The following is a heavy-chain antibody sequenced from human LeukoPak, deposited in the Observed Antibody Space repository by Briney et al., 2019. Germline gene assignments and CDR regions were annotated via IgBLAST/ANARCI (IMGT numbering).Heavy chain of an antibody. V-gene: IGHV3-21*01. CDR2: ITSSSTYT. CDR1: GFSFSSYN. CDR3: AKDEVVPGYYYTDV. J-gene: IGHJ6*03. Sequence: GGSLRLSCAASGFSFSSYNMNWVRQAPGKGLEWVSSITSSSTYTFYADSVKGRFTISRDNARNSLYLQMNSLRAEDTAVYYCAKDEVVPGYYYTDVWGRGTTVTISS. D-gene: IGHD2-2*01.